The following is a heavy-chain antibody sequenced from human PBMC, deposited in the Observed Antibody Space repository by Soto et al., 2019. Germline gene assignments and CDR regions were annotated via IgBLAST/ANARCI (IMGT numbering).Heavy chain of an antibody. CDR2: ISAYNGNT. Sequence: QVQLVQSGAEVKKPGASVKVSCKASGYTFSSYFISWVRQAPGQGLEWMGWISAYNGNTNYAQNLPGRVTMTTDTSTSKAYMELRSLRSDDTAVYCGARDLPPVDYWGQGTLVTVSS. CDR1: GYTFSSYF. J-gene: IGHJ4*02. CDR3: ARDLPPVDY. V-gene: IGHV1-18*01.